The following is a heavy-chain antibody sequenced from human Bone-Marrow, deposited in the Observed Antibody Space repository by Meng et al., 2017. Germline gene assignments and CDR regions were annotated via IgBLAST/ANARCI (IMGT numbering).Heavy chain of an antibody. CDR3: AREYCGGDCYFVSEYYFDY. J-gene: IGHJ4*02. Sequence: SETLSLTCTVSGGSISSYYWSWIRQPAGKGLEWIGRIYTSGSTNYSPSLKSRVTMSVDTSKNQFSLKLSSVTAADTAVYYCAREYCGGDCYFVSEYYFDYWGQGTLVTVSS. CDR1: GGSISSYY. V-gene: IGHV4-4*07. D-gene: IGHD2-21*02. CDR2: IYTSGST.